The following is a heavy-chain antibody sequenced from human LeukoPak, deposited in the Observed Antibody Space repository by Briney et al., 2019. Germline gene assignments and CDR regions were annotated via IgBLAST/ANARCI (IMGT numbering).Heavy chain of an antibody. Sequence: GGSLRLSCAAPGFAFSSYDMNWVRQAPGKGLEWVGRIKTKSDGGTTDYTAPVKGRFTISRDDSKNTLYLQMHSLKIEDTAMYYCAGDYDHFDVWGRGTLVTVSS. D-gene: IGHD4-17*01. V-gene: IGHV3-15*01. CDR1: GFAFSSYD. CDR2: IKTKSDGGTT. CDR3: AGDYDHFDV. J-gene: IGHJ2*01.